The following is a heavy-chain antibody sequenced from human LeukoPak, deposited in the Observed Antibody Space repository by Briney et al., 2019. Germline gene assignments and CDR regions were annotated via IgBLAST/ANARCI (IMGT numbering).Heavy chain of an antibody. D-gene: IGHD3-10*01. CDR3: PRAFNAIGSGRVYFDY. V-gene: IGHV4-59*01. J-gene: IGHJ4*02. Sequence: SESLSLTCSGSGGSISSYSWSWIRQPPGKGLEWIGYIYYSGSTNYNPSLKSRVTISVDTSKNQFHLKLSSVSAADTAVYYCPRAFNAIGSGRVYFDYWGQGTLVTVSS. CDR1: GGSISSYS. CDR2: IYYSGST.